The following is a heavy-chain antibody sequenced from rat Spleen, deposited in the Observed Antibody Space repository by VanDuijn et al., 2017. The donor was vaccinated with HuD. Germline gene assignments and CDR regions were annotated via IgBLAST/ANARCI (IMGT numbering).Heavy chain of an antibody. CDR2: ISTGGGKT. CDR3: ARGTRNYSSYGGFVY. D-gene: IGHD1-2*01. J-gene: IGHJ3*01. CDR1: GFTFSNYD. Sequence: EVQLVESGGGLVQPGRSMKLSCAASGFTFSNYDMAWVRQAPTKGLEWVASISTGGGKTYYRDSVKGRFTISRDHAKSTLYLQMDSLRSEDTATYYCARGTRNYSSYGGFVYWGQGTLVTVSS. V-gene: IGHV5-25*01.